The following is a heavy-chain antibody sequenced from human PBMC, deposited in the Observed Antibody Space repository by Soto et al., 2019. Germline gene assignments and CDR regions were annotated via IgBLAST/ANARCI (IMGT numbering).Heavy chain of an antibody. CDR3: ARGVGSGSYYNQYNWFDP. V-gene: IGHV1-18*01. D-gene: IGHD3-10*01. J-gene: IGHJ5*02. Sequence: QVQLVQSGGEVKKPGASVKVSCKASGYTFTNYGISWVRQAPGQGLEWMGWINVYNGNTKYDQKVQGRVTMTTDTSTSTAYMELRSLRSDDTAVYYCARGVGSGSYYNQYNWFDPWGQGTLVTVSS. CDR2: INVYNGNT. CDR1: GYTFTNYG.